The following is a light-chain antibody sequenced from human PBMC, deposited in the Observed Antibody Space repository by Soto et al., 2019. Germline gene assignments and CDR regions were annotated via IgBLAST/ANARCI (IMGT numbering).Light chain of an antibody. J-gene: IGKJ1*01. Sequence: EIVMTQSPVTMSVSPGERATLSCRASQTVGSNFAWYQQKPGQAPRLLIYAASTRAAGIPARFSGSGSGTEFTLTISSLQSEDFALYHCQQYNNWPPWTFGQGTKVEIK. CDR3: QQYNNWPPWT. V-gene: IGKV3-15*01. CDR2: AAS. CDR1: QTVGSN.